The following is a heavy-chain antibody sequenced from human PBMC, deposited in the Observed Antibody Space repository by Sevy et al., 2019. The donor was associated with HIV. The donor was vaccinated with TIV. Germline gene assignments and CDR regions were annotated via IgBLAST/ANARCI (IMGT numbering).Heavy chain of an antibody. CDR2: ISGSGGST. CDR3: AKDRGLYYGSGSSYYYFDY. CDR1: GFTFSSYA. D-gene: IGHD3-10*01. J-gene: IGHJ4*02. Sequence: GGSLRLSCVASGFTFSSYAMSWVRQAPGKGLEWVSAISGSGGSTYYADSVKGRFTISRDNSKNTLYLQMNSLRAEDTAVYYCAKDRGLYYGSGSSYYYFDYWGQGTLVTVSS. V-gene: IGHV3-23*01.